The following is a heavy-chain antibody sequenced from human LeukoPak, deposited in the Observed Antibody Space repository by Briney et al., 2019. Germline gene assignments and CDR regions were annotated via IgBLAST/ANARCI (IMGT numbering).Heavy chain of an antibody. D-gene: IGHD3-22*01. V-gene: IGHV1-69*01. CDR3: AREVNTYYYDSSGYQEAMGY. J-gene: IGHJ4*02. CDR2: IIPIFGTA. CDR1: GGTFSSYA. Sequence: GASVKVSCKASGGTFSSYAISWVRQAPGQGLEWMGGIIPIFGTANYAQKFQGRVTTTADESTSTAYMELSSLRSEDTAVYYCAREVNTYYYDSSGYQEAMGYWGQGTLVTVSS.